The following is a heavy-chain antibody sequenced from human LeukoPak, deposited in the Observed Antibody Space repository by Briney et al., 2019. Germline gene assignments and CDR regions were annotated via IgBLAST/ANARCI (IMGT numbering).Heavy chain of an antibody. CDR1: GYTLTEFS. V-gene: IGHV1-24*01. CDR3: ARVGKYYYDSSGRYYYYMDV. CDR2: FDPEDGET. D-gene: IGHD3-22*01. Sequence: GASVKVSCKVSGYTLTEFSMHWVRQAPGKGLEWMGGFDPEDGETIYAQKFQGRVTITTDESTSTAYMELSSLRSEDTAVYYCARVGKYYYDSSGRYYYYMDVWGKGTTVTVSS. J-gene: IGHJ6*03.